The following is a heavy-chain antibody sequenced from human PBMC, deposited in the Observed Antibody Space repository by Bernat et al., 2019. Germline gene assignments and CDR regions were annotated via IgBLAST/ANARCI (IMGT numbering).Heavy chain of an antibody. D-gene: IGHD2-8*02. J-gene: IGHJ4*02. CDR3: ARVRACLSGVCPYRGLFDY. CDR2: INAGNGNT. V-gene: IGHV1-3*05. Sequence: QVQLVQSGAEEKKPGASVKVSCKASGYTFTSYAMHWVCQAPGQRLEWMGWINAGNGNTKYSQKFQGRVTITRDTSASTAYMELSSLRSEDTAVYYCARVRACLSGVCPYRGLFDYWGQGTLVTVSS. CDR1: GYTFTSYA.